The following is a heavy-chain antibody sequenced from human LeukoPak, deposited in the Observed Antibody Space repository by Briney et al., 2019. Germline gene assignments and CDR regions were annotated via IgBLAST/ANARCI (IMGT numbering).Heavy chain of an antibody. V-gene: IGHV3-73*01. J-gene: IGHJ3*02. CDR1: GFTFSGSA. D-gene: IGHD3-22*01. Sequence: QAGGSLRLSCAASGFTFSGSAMHWVRQASGKGLEWVGRIRSKANSYATAYAASVKGRFTISRDDSKNTAYLQMNSLKTEDTAVYYCTSTQYYYDSVRASDIWGQGTMVTVSS. CDR2: IRSKANSYAT. CDR3: TSTQYYYDSVRASDI.